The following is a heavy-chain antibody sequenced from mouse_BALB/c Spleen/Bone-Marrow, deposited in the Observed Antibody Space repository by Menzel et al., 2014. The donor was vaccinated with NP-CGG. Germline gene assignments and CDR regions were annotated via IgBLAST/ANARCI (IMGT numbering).Heavy chain of an antibody. D-gene: IGHD2-2*01. CDR3: ARYGYDYFDY. Sequence: EVQVVESGGGLVQPGGSLRLSCATSGFTFTDCYMSWVRQPPGKALEWLGFIRNKANGYTTEYSASVKGRFTISRDNSQSILYLQMNTLRAEDSATYYCARYGYDYFDYWGQGTTLTISS. J-gene: IGHJ2*01. CDR2: IRNKANGYTT. CDR1: GFTFTDCY. V-gene: IGHV7-3*02.